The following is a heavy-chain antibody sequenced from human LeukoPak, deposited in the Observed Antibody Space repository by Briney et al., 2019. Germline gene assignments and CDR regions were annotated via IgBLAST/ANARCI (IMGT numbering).Heavy chain of an antibody. V-gene: IGHV3-23*01. CDR2: ISGSGGSK. CDR1: GFTFSSYG. CDR3: ARVLEDFDWLFRHFDY. J-gene: IGHJ4*02. D-gene: IGHD3-9*01. Sequence: GGTLRLSCAASGFTFSSYGMSWVRQAPGKGLEWVSAISGSGGSKYYADSVKGRFTISRDNSKNKLYLQMNSLRAEDTAVYYCARVLEDFDWLFRHFDYWGQGTLVTVSS.